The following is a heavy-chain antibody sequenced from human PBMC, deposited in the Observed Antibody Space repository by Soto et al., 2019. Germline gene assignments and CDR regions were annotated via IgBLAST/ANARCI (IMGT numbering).Heavy chain of an antibody. D-gene: IGHD5-18*01. CDR1: ARTFVSTG. V-gene: IGHV1-69*13. CDR2: SIPTDGTL. Sequence: EASVNVAFQATARTFVSTGSAWWRQAAGQGLQWRRGSIPTDGTLTFAKKVQGRATITADESLTSSYLELRSLRTEDNAVYFCARGAMANFDYLGQGRVVTVSS. J-gene: IGHJ4*02. CDR3: ARGAMANFDY.